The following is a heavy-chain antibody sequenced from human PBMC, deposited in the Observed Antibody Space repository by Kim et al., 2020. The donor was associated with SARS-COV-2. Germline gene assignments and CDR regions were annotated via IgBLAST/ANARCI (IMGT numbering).Heavy chain of an antibody. D-gene: IGHD3-10*01. V-gene: IGHV3-7*03. Sequence: GGSLRLSCGASGFIYTDYWMRWVRQAPGKGLEWVANINQDGSDKNYVDSVKGRFTISRDNAKNSLYLQMDSLRAEDTAVYYCARDREYYYGSRSTNMAYYTGYWGQGTLVTVSS. CDR1: GFIYTDYW. CDR3: ARDREYYYGSRSTNMAYYTGY. CDR2: INQDGSDK. J-gene: IGHJ4*02.